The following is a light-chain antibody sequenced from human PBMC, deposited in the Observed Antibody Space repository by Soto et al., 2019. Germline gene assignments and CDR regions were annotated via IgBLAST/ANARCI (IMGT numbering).Light chain of an antibody. CDR1: QSVSSY. V-gene: IGKV3-11*01. CDR3: QHRRDWPLT. Sequence: EIVLTQSPATLSLSPGERATLSCRASQSVSSYLAWYQQKPGQAPRLLISDASNRATGIPARFSGSGSGTDFPRTVSSLEPEDFEVYYCQHRRDWPLTFGGGTKVEI. J-gene: IGKJ4*01. CDR2: DAS.